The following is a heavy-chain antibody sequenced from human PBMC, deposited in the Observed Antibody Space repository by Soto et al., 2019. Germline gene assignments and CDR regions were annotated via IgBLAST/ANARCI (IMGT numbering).Heavy chain of an antibody. Sequence: SGPTLVNPPQTLTLTCTFSGFSLSTSGVGVGWIRQPPGKALEWLALIYWDDDKRYSPSLKSRLTITKHTSKNQVVLTMTNMDPVDTATYYCARHMTTEGYFDYWGQGIQVTVSS. CDR1: GFSLSTSGVG. CDR2: IYWDDDK. D-gene: IGHD4-17*01. J-gene: IGHJ4*02. V-gene: IGHV2-5*02. CDR3: ARHMTTEGYFDY.